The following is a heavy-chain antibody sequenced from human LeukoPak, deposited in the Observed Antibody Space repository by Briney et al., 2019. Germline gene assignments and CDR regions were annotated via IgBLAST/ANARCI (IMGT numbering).Heavy chain of an antibody. Sequence: NSSETLSLTCAVYGGSFSGYYWSWIRQPPGKGLKWIGEINHSGSTNYNPSLKSRVTISVDTSKNQFSLKLSSVTAADTAVYYCASLRGYCSSTSCYMGSYYYGMDVWGQGPRSPSP. CDR3: ASLRGYCSSTSCYMGSYYYGMDV. CDR1: GGSFSGYY. V-gene: IGHV4-34*01. CDR2: INHSGST. J-gene: IGHJ6*02. D-gene: IGHD2-2*02.